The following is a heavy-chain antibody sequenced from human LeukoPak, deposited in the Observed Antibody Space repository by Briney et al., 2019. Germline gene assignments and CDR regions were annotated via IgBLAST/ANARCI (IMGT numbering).Heavy chain of an antibody. Sequence: SETLSLTCTVSGGSISSYYWSWIRQPPGKGLEWNGYIYYSGSTNYNPSLKSRVTISVDTSKNQFSLKLSSVTAADTAVYYCAVPNSGSYGADAFDIWGQGTMVTVSS. CDR1: GGSISSYY. D-gene: IGHD1-26*01. CDR3: AVPNSGSYGADAFDI. J-gene: IGHJ3*02. CDR2: IYYSGST. V-gene: IGHV4-59*08.